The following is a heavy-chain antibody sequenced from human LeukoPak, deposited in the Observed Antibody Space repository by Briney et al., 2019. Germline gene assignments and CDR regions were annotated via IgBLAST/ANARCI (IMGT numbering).Heavy chain of an antibody. CDR2: ISAYNGNT. Sequence: ASVKVSCKASGYTFTSYGISWVRQAPGQGLEWMGWISAYNGNTNYAQKLQGRVTMTTDTSTSTAYMELRSLRSDDTAVYYCARGVWFGELGDSGTGYYYYMDAWGKGTTVTISS. CDR1: GYTFTSYG. CDR3: ARGVWFGELGDSGTGYYYYMDA. D-gene: IGHD3-10*01. V-gene: IGHV1-18*01. J-gene: IGHJ6*03.